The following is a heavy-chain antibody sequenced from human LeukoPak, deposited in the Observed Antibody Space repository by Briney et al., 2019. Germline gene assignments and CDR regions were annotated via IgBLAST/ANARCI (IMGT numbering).Heavy chain of an antibody. CDR3: AKGMVLVGATLLVDY. D-gene: IGHD1-26*01. Sequence: GGSLRLSCAASGFTFSSYGMHWVRQAPGKGLEWVAFIRYDGSNKYYADSVKGRFTISRDNSKNTLYLQMNSLRAEDTAVYYCAKGMVLVGATLLVDYWGQGTLVTVSS. V-gene: IGHV3-30*02. CDR1: GFTFSSYG. CDR2: IRYDGSNK. J-gene: IGHJ4*02.